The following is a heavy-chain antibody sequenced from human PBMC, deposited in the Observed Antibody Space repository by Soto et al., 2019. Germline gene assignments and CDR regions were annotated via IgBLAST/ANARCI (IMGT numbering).Heavy chain of an antibody. CDR3: VGEVASGY. J-gene: IGHJ4*02. D-gene: IGHD2-21*01. CDR1: GVTLSNFG. Sequence: QVQLVESGGGVVQPGRSLRLSCAASGVTLSNFGMHWVRQAPGKGLEWVAVISRDGSTMFYADSVKGRFTISRDSSRNTLYLHMDSLRAEETAVYHCVGEVASGYCGQGTLVTVSS. CDR2: ISRDGSTM. V-gene: IGHV3-30*03.